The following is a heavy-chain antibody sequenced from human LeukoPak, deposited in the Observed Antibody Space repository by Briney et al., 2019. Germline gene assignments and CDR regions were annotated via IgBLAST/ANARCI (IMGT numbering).Heavy chain of an antibody. CDR3: ARDQGKQLCDY. D-gene: IGHD5-18*01. J-gene: IGHJ4*02. CDR1: GYTFTGYY. Sequence: ASVKVSCKASGYTFTGYYMHWVRQAPGQGLEWIGRINPNSGGTNYAQKFQGRVTMTRDASISTAYMELSRLRSDDTAVYYCARDQGKQLCDYWGQGTLVTVSS. CDR2: INPNSGGT. V-gene: IGHV1-2*06.